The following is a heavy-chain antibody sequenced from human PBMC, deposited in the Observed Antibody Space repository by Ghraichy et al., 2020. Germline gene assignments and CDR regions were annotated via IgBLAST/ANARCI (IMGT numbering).Heavy chain of an antibody. V-gene: IGHV4-39*01. J-gene: IGHJ6*02. CDR2: INHSGTT. D-gene: IGHD2-8*02. Sequence: GSLRLSCTVSGGAISSSSDYWGWIRQSPGKGLEWIGSINHSGTTHYNPSLRSRATVTVDTSKNQFSLKLSSVTATDTAEYHCARHWFCTGGGCSYYAMDVWGQGTTVTVS. CDR3: ARHWFCTGGGCSYYAMDV. CDR1: GGAISSSSDY.